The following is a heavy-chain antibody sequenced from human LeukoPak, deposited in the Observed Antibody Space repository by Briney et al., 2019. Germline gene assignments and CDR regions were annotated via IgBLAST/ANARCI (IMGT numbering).Heavy chain of an antibody. D-gene: IGHD6-19*01. CDR3: ARHLSSGWSGSYYYMDV. J-gene: IGHJ6*03. CDR1: RYTFATYW. CDR2: IDPGDSDT. V-gene: IGHV5-51*01. Sequence: GESLKISCRGSRYTFATYWIAWVRQMPGKGLEWMGIIDPGDSDTRYSPSFQGQVTISADKSISTAYLQWSSLKASDTAMYYCARHLSSGWSGSYYYMDVWGKGTTVTVSS.